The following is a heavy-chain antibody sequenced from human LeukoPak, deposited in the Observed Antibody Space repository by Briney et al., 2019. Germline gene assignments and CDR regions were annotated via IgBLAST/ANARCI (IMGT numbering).Heavy chain of an antibody. CDR1: GFTFSSYW. Sequence: GGSLRLSCAASGFTFSSYWMSWVRLAPGKGLEWVANIKQDGSEKYYVDSVKGRFTISRDNAKNSLYLQMNSLRAEDTAVYYCARDRETTVVTRSFPDYWGQGTLVTVSS. D-gene: IGHD4-23*01. J-gene: IGHJ4*02. CDR2: IKQDGSEK. CDR3: ARDRETTVVTRSFPDY. V-gene: IGHV3-7*04.